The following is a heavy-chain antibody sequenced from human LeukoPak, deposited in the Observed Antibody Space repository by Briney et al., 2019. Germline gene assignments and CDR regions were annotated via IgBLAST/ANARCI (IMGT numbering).Heavy chain of an antibody. CDR3: ARGAVAGRNFDY. J-gene: IGHJ4*02. CDR2: IHYSGST. D-gene: IGHD6-19*01. Sequence: SETLSLTCTVSGGSIRNYYWSWIRQPPGKGLEWIGYIHYSGSTNYNASLKSRVTISADMSKNQFSLKLSSVTAADTAVYYCARGAVAGRNFDYWGQGTLVTVSS. CDR1: GGSIRNYY. V-gene: IGHV4-59*12.